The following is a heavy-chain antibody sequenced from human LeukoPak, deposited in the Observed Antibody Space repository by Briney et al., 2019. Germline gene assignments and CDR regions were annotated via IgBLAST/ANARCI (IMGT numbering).Heavy chain of an antibody. CDR1: GGSIRGYY. Sequence: SETLSLTCTVSGGSIRGYYWSWIRQPPGKGLEWIGYIYYSGSTSYNPSLKSRVTISADTSKNQFSLKLTSVTAADTAVYYCARVGSRGNAFDIWGQGTMVTVSS. J-gene: IGHJ3*02. CDR3: ARVGSRGNAFDI. V-gene: IGHV4-59*01. D-gene: IGHD1-26*01. CDR2: IYYSGST.